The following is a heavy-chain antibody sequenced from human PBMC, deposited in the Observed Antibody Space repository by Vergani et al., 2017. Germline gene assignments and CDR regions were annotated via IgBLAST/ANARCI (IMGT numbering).Heavy chain of an antibody. Sequence: QVQLQESGPGLVKPSETLSLTCTVSGGSISSYYWSWIRQPPGKGLEWIGYIYYSGSTKYNPSLKSRVTISVDTSKNQFSLKLSSLTAADTDVYYCARDPGQLVPGRWFDPWGQGTLVTVSS. CDR1: GGSISSYY. CDR3: ARDPGQLVPGRWFDP. D-gene: IGHD6-13*01. CDR2: IYYSGST. J-gene: IGHJ5*02. V-gene: IGHV4-59*01.